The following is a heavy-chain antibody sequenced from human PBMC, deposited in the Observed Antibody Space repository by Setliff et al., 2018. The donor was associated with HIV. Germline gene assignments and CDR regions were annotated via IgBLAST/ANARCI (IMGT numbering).Heavy chain of an antibody. CDR2: VYHTGST. D-gene: IGHD3-3*01. V-gene: IGHV4-4*02. Sequence: SETLSLTCAVSGASDISYIWWSWVRQPPGKGLEWIGEVYHTGSTNLNPSLKSRVTISIDKAKNQISLRLTSVTAADTAIYFCTRRINFGSGYYKDHAFDLWGQGTMVTVSYWFDPWGQGTLVTVSS. CDR1: GASDISYIW. CDR3: TRRINFGSGYYKDHAFDLWGQGTMVTVSYWFDP. J-gene: IGHJ5*02.